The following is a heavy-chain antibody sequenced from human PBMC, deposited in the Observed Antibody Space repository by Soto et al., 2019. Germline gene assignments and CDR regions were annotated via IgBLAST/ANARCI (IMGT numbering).Heavy chain of an antibody. CDR2: INHSGST. J-gene: IGHJ5*02. V-gene: IGHV4-34*01. Sequence: PSETLSLTCAVYGGSFSGYYWSWIRQPPGKGLEWIGEINHSGSTNYNPSLKSRVTISVDTSKNQFSLKLSSVTAADTAVYYCARGREYYDILTGYYNSNWFDPWGQGTLVTVSS. CDR1: GGSFSGYY. CDR3: ARGREYYDILTGYYNSNWFDP. D-gene: IGHD3-9*01.